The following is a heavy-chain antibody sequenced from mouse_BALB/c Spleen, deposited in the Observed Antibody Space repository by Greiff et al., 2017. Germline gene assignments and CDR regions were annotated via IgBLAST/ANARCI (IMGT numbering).Heavy chain of an antibody. Sequence: VQVVESGPDLVAPSQSLSITCTVSGFSLTSYGVHWVRQPPGKGLEWLVVIWSDGSTTYNSALKSRLSISKDNSKSQVFLKMNSLQTDDTAMYYCARHDSLYWYFDVWGAGTTVTVSS. CDR2: IWSDGST. V-gene: IGHV2-6-2*01. CDR1: GFSLTSYG. CDR3: ARHDSLYWYFDV. J-gene: IGHJ1*01. D-gene: IGHD6-2*01.